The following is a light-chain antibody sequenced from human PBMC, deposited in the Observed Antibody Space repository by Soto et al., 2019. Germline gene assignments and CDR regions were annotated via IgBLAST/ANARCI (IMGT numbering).Light chain of an antibody. CDR1: SSDVGIYNY. J-gene: IGLJ1*01. CDR3: SSYTGSSTLYV. Sequence: QSALTQPASVSGSPGQSITISCTGTSSDVGIYNYVSWYQQHPGKAPKLMIYEVSNRPSGVSNRFSGSKSGNTASLTISGLQAEDEADYYCSSYTGSSTLYVFGTGTKVTVL. V-gene: IGLV2-14*01. CDR2: EVS.